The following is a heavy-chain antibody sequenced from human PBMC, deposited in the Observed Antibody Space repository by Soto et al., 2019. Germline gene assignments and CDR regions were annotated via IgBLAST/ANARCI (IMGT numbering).Heavy chain of an antibody. D-gene: IGHD6-6*01. CDR1: GGTFISYA. CDR2: GVPISGTA. Sequence: SVQVSCKASGGTFISYAISWVRQAPGQGLEWMGGGVPISGTANYEQKVQGRVTITADEPTSTAYMELSSPRSEETAVDYRWRASIAARLYYYGMGVWGQLTTVT. CDR3: WRASIAARLYYYGMGV. V-gene: IGHV1-69*13. J-gene: IGHJ6*02.